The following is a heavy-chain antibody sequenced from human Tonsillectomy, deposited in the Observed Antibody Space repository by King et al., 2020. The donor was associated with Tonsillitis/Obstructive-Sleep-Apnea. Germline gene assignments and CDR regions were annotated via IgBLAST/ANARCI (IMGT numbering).Heavy chain of an antibody. Sequence: VQLVESGGGVVQPGRSLRLSCAASGFTFNNYGMHWVRQAPGKGLEWVAVIWYDGFNKYYADSVKGRFIISRDNSKNTLYLRMNSLRAEDTAVYYCARCSLEVADAEMYYFDYWGQGTLVTVSS. CDR1: GFTFNNYG. CDR2: IWYDGFNK. V-gene: IGHV3-33*01. J-gene: IGHJ4*02. CDR3: ARCSLEVADAEMYYFDY. D-gene: IGHD3-10*02.